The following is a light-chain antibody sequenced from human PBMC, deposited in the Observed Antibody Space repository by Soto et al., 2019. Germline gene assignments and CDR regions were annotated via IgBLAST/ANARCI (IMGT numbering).Light chain of an antibody. CDR3: LHYGGSPPFT. CDR1: QSVSSSY. Sequence: EMVLTQSPGTLSLSPGERATLSCRARQSVSSSYLAWYQQKPGQAPRLLIYDASSRATGIPDRFSGSGSGTDFTLTISRLESEDFAVYYCLHYGGSPPFTFGPGTKVDIK. J-gene: IGKJ3*01. V-gene: IGKV3-20*01. CDR2: DAS.